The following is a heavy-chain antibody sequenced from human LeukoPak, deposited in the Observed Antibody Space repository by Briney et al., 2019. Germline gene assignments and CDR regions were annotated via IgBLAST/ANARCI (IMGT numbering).Heavy chain of an antibody. Sequence: GGSLRLSCAASGFTFSSYAMSWVRQAPGKGLEWVSAISGSGGSTYYADSVKGRFTISRDSSKNTLYLQMNSLRAEDTAVYYCATGGYCSSTSCFVDAFDIWGQGTMVTVSS. CDR2: ISGSGGST. CDR1: GFTFSSYA. D-gene: IGHD2-2*01. J-gene: IGHJ3*02. V-gene: IGHV3-23*01. CDR3: ATGGYCSSTSCFVDAFDI.